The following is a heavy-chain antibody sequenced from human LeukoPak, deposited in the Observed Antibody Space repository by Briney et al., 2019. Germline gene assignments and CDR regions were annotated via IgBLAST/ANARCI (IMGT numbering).Heavy chain of an antibody. Sequence: SETLSLTCSVSGGSLSSYYWSWIRQPPGQGLEWIGDIYYSRSTNYNPSLKSRVTISIDTSKNQFSLKVNSVTAADTAVYYCARHGANRQQLVMAFDIWGQGTMVTVSS. CDR2: IYYSRST. D-gene: IGHD6-13*01. J-gene: IGHJ3*02. CDR3: ARHGANRQQLVMAFDI. CDR1: GGSLSSYY. V-gene: IGHV4-59*08.